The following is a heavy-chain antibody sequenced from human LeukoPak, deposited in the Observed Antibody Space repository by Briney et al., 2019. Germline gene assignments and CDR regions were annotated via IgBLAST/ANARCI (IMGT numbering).Heavy chain of an antibody. CDR1: GFTFSSYW. J-gene: IGHJ4*02. CDR2: INSDGTST. D-gene: IGHD2-21*02. V-gene: IGHV3-74*01. Sequence: GGSLRLSCAASGFTFSSYWMHWVRQAPGKRLVWVSRINSDGTSTSYADSVKGRFTISRDNAKNTLYLQMNSLRAEDTAVYYCARDLVTTIDSFDYWGQGTLVTVSS. CDR3: ARDLVTTIDSFDY.